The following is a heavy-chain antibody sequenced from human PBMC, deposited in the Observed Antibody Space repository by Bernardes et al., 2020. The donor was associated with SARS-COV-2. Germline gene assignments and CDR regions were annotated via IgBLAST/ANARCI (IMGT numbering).Heavy chain of an antibody. J-gene: IGHJ4*02. CDR1: GYTLTELS. Sequence: ASVKVSCKVSGYTLTELSMHWVRQAPGKGLEWMGGFDPEDGETIYAQKFQGRVTMTEDTSTDTAYMELSSLRSEDTAVYYCATVFSWLAVAGAYYFDYWGQGTLVTVSS. CDR2: FDPEDGET. V-gene: IGHV1-24*01. CDR3: ATVFSWLAVAGAYYFDY. D-gene: IGHD6-19*01.